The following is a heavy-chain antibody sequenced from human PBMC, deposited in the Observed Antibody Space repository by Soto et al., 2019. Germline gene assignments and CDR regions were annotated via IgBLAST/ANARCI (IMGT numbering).Heavy chain of an antibody. Sequence: GGSLRLSCAASGFTFSSYAMSWVRQAPGKGLEWVSAISGSGGSTYYADSVKGRFTISRDNSKNTLYLQMNSLIAEDTAVYYCGKVWSYYYGWGNLTPLDPWGRGTLVTVSS. D-gene: IGHD3-10*01. CDR2: ISGSGGST. J-gene: IGHJ5*02. V-gene: IGHV3-23*01. CDR1: GFTFSSYA. CDR3: GKVWSYYYGWGNLTPLDP.